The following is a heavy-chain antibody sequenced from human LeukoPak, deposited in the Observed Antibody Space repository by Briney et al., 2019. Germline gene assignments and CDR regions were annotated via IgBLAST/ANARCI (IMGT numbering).Heavy chain of an antibody. V-gene: IGHV3-30-3*01. J-gene: IGHJ4*02. CDR3: ASALGGTRFDY. CDR1: GFTFSSYA. CDR2: ISYDGSNK. D-gene: IGHD3-16*01. Sequence: GGSLRLSCAASGFTFSSYAMHWVRQAPGKGLEWVAVISYDGSNKYYADSVKGRFTISRDNSKNTLYLQMNSLRAEDTAVYYCASALGGTRFDYWGQGTLVTVSS.